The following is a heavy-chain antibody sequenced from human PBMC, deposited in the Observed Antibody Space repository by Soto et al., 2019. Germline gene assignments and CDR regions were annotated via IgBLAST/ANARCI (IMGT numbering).Heavy chain of an antibody. CDR3: ARGRGSSSWYRTFDY. CDR1: GGSISSSNW. V-gene: IGHV4-4*02. Sequence: SETLSLTCAVSGGSISSSNWWSWVRQPPGKGLEWIGEIYHSGSTNYNPSLKSRVTISVDKSKNQFSLKLSSVTAADTAVYYCARGRGSSSWYRTFDYWGQGTLVTVSS. CDR2: IYHSGST. J-gene: IGHJ4*02. D-gene: IGHD6-13*01.